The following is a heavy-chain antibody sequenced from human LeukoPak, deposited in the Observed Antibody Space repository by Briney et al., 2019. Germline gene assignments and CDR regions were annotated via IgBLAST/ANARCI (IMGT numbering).Heavy chain of an antibody. J-gene: IGHJ4*02. CDR1: GGSISSYY. V-gene: IGHV4-59*08. CDR3: ARSNDWGSTDYDILIPFDY. Sequence: SETLSLTCTVSGGSISSYYWSWIRQPPGKGLEWIGYIYYSGSTNYNPSLKSRVTISVDTSKNQFSLKLSSVTAADTAVYYCARSNDWGSTDYDILIPFDYWGQGTLVTVSS. CDR2: IYYSGST. D-gene: IGHD3-9*01.